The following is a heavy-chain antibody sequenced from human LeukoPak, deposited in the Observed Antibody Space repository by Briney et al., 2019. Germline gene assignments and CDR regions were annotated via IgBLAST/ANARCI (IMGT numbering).Heavy chain of an antibody. J-gene: IGHJ5*02. Sequence: TTSETLSLTCTVSGGSISTYSWNWIRQPPGQRLEWIGYVNSNGGTYNNPSLKSRVTVSLDMSKNQFSLKLSSATAADTAVYYCARDAGGTWFDPWGQGILVTVSS. CDR2: VNSNGGT. CDR1: GGSISTYS. V-gene: IGHV4-59*01. CDR3: ARDAGGTWFDP.